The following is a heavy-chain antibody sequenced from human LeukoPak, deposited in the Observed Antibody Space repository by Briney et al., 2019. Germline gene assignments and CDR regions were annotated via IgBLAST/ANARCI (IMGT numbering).Heavy chain of an antibody. Sequence: GGSLRLSCAASGFTFSSYAMHWVRQAPGKGLEWVAVISYDGSNKYYADSVKGRFTISRDNSKNTLYLQMNSLRAEDTALYYCARDPHPMSYYDSSGYFGNFDYWGQGTLVTVSS. CDR2: ISYDGSNK. V-gene: IGHV3-30-3*01. J-gene: IGHJ4*02. CDR1: GFTFSSYA. D-gene: IGHD3-22*01. CDR3: ARDPHPMSYYDSSGYFGNFDY.